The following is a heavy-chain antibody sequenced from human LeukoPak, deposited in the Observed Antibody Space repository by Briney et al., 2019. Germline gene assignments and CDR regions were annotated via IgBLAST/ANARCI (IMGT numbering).Heavy chain of an antibody. J-gene: IGHJ4*02. D-gene: IGHD4-17*01. V-gene: IGHV3-21*01. CDR3: ARVGAYTDYAPVY. Sequence: GGSLRLSCVASGFTFSTYSMNWVRQAPGKGLEWVSSISATGTYTYYADSVKGRFTISRDSAKNSLYLQMSSLRAEDTAVYYCARVGAYTDYAPVYGGQGTLVTVSS. CDR1: GFTFSTYS. CDR2: ISATGTYT.